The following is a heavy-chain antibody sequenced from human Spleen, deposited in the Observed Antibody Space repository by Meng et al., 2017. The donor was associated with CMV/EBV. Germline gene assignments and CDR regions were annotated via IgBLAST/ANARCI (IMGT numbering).Heavy chain of an antibody. CDR3: ARDSSPYDFWSGYYPAGWFDP. V-gene: IGHV1-2*02. D-gene: IGHD3-3*01. CDR2: INPNSGGT. Sequence: ASVQVSCKASGYTFTAYYMHWVRQAPGQGLEWMGWINPNSGGTNYAQKFEGRVTMTRDTSITAAYMELSGLRSDDTAVYYCARDSSPYDFWSGYYPAGWFDPWGQGTLVTVSS. J-gene: IGHJ5*02. CDR1: GYTFTAYY.